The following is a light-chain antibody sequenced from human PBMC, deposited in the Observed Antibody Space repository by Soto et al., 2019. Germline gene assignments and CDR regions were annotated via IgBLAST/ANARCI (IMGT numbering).Light chain of an antibody. V-gene: IGKV1-39*01. CDR1: QXIXXX. Sequence: MTXSPSSXSASVGDSVTITXRASQXIXXXLNWYQQKPGKAPKLLVYAASSLQSGVPXRFXGXXXXXXXTLTISSLQPEDFATYYCQQSYSTPFTFGPGTKVDXK. CDR2: AAS. CDR3: QQSYSTPFT. J-gene: IGKJ3*01.